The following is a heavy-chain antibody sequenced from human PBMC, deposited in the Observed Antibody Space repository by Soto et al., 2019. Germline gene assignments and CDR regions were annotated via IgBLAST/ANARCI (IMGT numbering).Heavy chain of an antibody. J-gene: IGHJ4*02. V-gene: IGHV1-3*01. CDR1: GYTFTSYA. D-gene: IGHD3-10*01. CDR2: INAGNGKT. CDR3: AREGDPDYFDY. Sequence: GASVKVSCKASGYTFTSYAMHWVRQAPGQRLEWMGWINAGNGKTKFSQKFQGRVTFTRDTSASTAYMELSSLSSEETAVYYCAREGDPDYFDYWAREPWSPSPQ.